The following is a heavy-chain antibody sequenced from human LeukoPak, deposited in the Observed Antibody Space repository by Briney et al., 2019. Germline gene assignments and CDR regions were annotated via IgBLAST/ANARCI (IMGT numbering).Heavy chain of an antibody. J-gene: IGHJ4*02. V-gene: IGHV3-66*01. CDR3: ARDNKYHYTFGRVDY. D-gene: IGHD3-16*01. Sequence: WGSLRLSCAASGFTVSSRNYMSWVRQAPGKGLEWVSLIYTGGTTYNADSVKGRFTISRDHSKNTLYLQMNSLRAEDTAVYYCARDNKYHYTFGRVDYWGQGTLVTVSS. CDR2: IYTGGTT. CDR1: GFTVSSRNY.